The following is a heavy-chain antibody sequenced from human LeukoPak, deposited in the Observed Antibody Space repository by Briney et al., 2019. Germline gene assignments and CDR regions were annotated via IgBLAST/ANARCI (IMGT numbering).Heavy chain of an antibody. V-gene: IGHV3-21*01. D-gene: IGHD3-10*01. Sequence: GGSLRLSCAASGFTFSDYSMIWVRQAPGKGLEWVSSISSTRTYIYYADSVRGRFTISRDNAKNSLYLQMNSLRAEDTALYYCAREGYGSGTYSDYWGQGTLVTVSS. CDR2: ISSTRTYI. CDR1: GFTFSDYS. J-gene: IGHJ4*02. CDR3: AREGYGSGTYSDY.